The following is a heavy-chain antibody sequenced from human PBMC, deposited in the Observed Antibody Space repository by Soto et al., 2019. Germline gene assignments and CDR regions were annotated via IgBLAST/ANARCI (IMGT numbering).Heavy chain of an antibody. D-gene: IGHD1-26*01. CDR3: ARVYGRGDYFDF. J-gene: IGHJ4*02. CDR1: GTTISSGDHY. V-gene: IGHV4-30-4*01. CDR2: MYYTGKT. Sequence: QVQLQESGPGLVKPSQTLSLTCTVSGTTISSGDHYWSWIRQAPGKGLEWIGYMYYTGKTYYNTSLQGRVTLLVDTSKNQFSLKMTSVTAADTAMYFCARVYGRGDYFDFWGRGTLVSVSS.